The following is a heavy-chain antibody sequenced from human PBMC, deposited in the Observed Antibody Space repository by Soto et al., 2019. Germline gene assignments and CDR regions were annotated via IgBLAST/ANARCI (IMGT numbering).Heavy chain of an antibody. V-gene: IGHV3-23*01. CDR2: ISGSGGST. Sequence: EVQLLESGGGLVQPGGSLRLSCAASGFTFSSYAMSWVRQARGKGLEWVSAISGSGGSTYYADSVKGRFTISRDNSKNTLYLQMNRLRAEDTAVYYCVSGESGSYYYFDYWGQGTLVTVSS. CDR3: VSGESGSYYYFDY. D-gene: IGHD1-26*01. CDR1: GFTFSSYA. J-gene: IGHJ4*02.